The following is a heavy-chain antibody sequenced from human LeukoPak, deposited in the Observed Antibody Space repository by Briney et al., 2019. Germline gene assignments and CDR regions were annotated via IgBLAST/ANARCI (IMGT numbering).Heavy chain of an antibody. J-gene: IGHJ3*02. CDR2: IYLSENAWSIYYSGST. CDR1: GGSISSGYY. Sequence: NSSETLSLTCTVSGGSISSGYYWGWIRQPPGKGLEWIGSIYLSENAWSIYYSGSTYYNPSLKSRVTISVDTSKNQFSLSLSSVTAADTAFYYCAIRYSSSWYKDAFDIWGQGTMVAVSS. V-gene: IGHV4-38-2*02. D-gene: IGHD6-13*01. CDR3: AIRYSSSWYKDAFDI.